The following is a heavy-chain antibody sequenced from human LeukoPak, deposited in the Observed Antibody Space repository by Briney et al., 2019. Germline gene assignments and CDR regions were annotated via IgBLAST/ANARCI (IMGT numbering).Heavy chain of an antibody. CDR2: IGGAGINT. V-gene: IGHV3-23*01. Sequence: GVTLRLSCTPSGFKFFSYAMGWVRQAPGKGLEWVSAIGGAGINTYYADSVKGRFTISRDNSKNTLYLQMNSLRAEDTAVYYCAKDRSWSLHYGLDVWGQGTTVTVSS. CDR1: GFKFFSYA. CDR3: AKDRSWSLHYGLDV. J-gene: IGHJ6*02. D-gene: IGHD6-13*01.